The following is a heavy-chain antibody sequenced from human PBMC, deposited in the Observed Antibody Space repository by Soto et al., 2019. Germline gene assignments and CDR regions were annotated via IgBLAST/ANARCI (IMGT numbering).Heavy chain of an antibody. D-gene: IGHD3-22*01. V-gene: IGHV4-39*01. CDR3: ERHSIWLLLSDY. J-gene: IGHJ4*02. Sequence: SETMSLTCTVSDGSIRSSGYYWGWIRKPPGKGLEWIGSIYYTGNTYYNPSLKSRVTISVDTSKNQFSLKLGSVTAADTAVYFCERHSIWLLLSDYWGQGTLVTVSS. CDR1: DGSIRSSGYY. CDR2: IYYTGNT.